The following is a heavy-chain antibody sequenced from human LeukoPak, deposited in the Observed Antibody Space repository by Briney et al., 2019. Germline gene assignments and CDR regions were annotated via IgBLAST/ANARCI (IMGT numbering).Heavy chain of an antibody. D-gene: IGHD3-10*02. V-gene: IGHV3-23*01. CDR1: GFTFSGSA. CDR2: ISYSGANS. J-gene: IGHJ4*02. Sequence: GGSLRLSCAASGFTFSGSAMSWVRQAPGEGLEWVSLISYSGANSYYTDSVRGRFTISRDNSKNTLYLQMNSLRAEDTAVYYCARDITMFRYFDYWGQGTLVTVSS. CDR3: ARDITMFRYFDY.